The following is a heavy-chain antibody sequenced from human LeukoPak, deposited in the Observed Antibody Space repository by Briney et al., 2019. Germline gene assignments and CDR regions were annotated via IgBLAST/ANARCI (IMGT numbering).Heavy chain of an antibody. CDR1: GFTFSSYA. D-gene: IGHD3-22*01. J-gene: IGHJ4*02. CDR2: ISGSGGST. V-gene: IGHV3-23*01. CDR3: AKVGSSGYYYWDY. Sequence: GGSLRLSCATSGFTFSSYAMSWVRQAPGKGLEWVSAISGSGGSTYYADSVKGRFTISRDNSKNTLYLQMNSLRAEDTAVYYCAKVGSSGYYYWDYWGQGTLVTVSS.